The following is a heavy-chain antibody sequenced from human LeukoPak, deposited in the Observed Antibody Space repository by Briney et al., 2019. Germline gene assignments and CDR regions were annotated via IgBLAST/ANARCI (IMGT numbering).Heavy chain of an antibody. CDR2: IDPRDGSA. V-gene: IGHV1-46*01. CDR1: GYTFTGYY. Sequence: GASVTVSFTASGYTFTGYYMHWVRQAPGQGLEWVGLIDPRDGSANSAQQIQGRITVTRDTSTGTVYMDLSSLRSEDTAIYYCARGGTILYDYWGQGTQVTVSS. J-gene: IGHJ4*02. D-gene: IGHD1-1*01. CDR3: ARGGTILYDY.